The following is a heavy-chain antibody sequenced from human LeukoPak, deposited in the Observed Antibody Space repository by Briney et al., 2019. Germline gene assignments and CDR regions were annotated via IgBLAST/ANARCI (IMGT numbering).Heavy chain of an antibody. CDR1: GFTFSSYG. D-gene: IGHD1-26*01. CDR2: IWYDGSNK. CDR3: AKDIRSVGATQTAFDI. V-gene: IGHV3-33*06. J-gene: IGHJ3*02. Sequence: GRSLRLSCAASGFTFSSYGMHWVRQAPGKGLEWVAVIWYDGSNKYYADSVKGRFTISRDNSKNTLYLQMNSLRAEDTAVYYCAKDIRSVGATQTAFDIWGQGTMVTVSS.